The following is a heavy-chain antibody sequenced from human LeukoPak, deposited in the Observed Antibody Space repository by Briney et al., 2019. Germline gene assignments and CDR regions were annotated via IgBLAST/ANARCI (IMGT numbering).Heavy chain of an antibody. J-gene: IGHJ4*02. D-gene: IGHD6-19*01. CDR3: ARGSVGAVAGLFDS. Sequence: SQTLSLTCALSGDSVSSNSATWNWLRQSPSRGLEWLGRTYYRSKWYNDYAVSVRSRITINPDTSKNQFSLQLNSVTPEDTAVYYCARGSVGAVAGLFDSWGQGTLVTVSA. CDR2: TYYRSKWYN. CDR1: GDSVSSNSAT. V-gene: IGHV6-1*01.